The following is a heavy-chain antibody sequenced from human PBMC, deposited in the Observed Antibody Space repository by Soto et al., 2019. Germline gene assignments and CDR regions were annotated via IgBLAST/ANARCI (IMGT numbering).Heavy chain of an antibody. CDR1: GYSFTSYW. Sequence: GESLKISCEGSGYSFTSYWSGWVRQMPGKGLEWMGIIYPGDSDTRYSPSFQGQVTISADKSISTASLQWSSLKASDTAMYYCARTSAAGKYYYGMDVWGQGTTVTVSS. CDR2: IYPGDSDT. CDR3: ARTSAAGKYYYGMDV. D-gene: IGHD6-13*01. V-gene: IGHV5-51*01. J-gene: IGHJ6*02.